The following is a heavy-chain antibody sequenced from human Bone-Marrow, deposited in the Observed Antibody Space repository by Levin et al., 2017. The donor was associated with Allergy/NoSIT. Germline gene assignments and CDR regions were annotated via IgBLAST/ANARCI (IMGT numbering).Heavy chain of an antibody. V-gene: IGHV3-30-3*01. CDR1: GFTFSSYA. J-gene: IGHJ4*02. Sequence: AGGSLRLSCAASGFTFSSYAMHWVRQAPGKGLEWVAVISYDGSNKYYADSVKGRFTISRDNSKNTLYLQMNSLRAEDTAVYYCARDWERGEQWLTSYYFDYWGQGTLVTVSS. CDR3: ARDWERGEQWLTSYYFDY. D-gene: IGHD6-19*01. CDR2: ISYDGSNK.